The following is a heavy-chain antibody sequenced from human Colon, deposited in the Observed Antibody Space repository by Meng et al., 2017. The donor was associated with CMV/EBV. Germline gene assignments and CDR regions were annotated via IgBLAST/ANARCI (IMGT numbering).Heavy chain of an antibody. V-gene: IGHV1-2*02. J-gene: IGHJ4*02. CDR3: ATELTHSRYFVD. CDR2: ISLDSGGT. CDR1: GYTFTDYT. D-gene: IGHD6-13*01. Sequence: CKDSGYTFTDYTIHWVQQAPGQGLEWMGWISLDSGGTYYAQRFQGRVTMTRDTSITTAYMELSRLTSDDTAVYFCATELTHSRYFVDWGQGTLVTVSS.